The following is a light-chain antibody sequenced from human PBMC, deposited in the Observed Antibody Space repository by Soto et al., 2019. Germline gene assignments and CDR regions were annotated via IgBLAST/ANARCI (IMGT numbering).Light chain of an antibody. CDR3: QQYNNWLHT. V-gene: IGKV3-15*01. Sequence: EIAMTQSPATLSVSPGERATLSCRASQSVSSNLAWYQQKPGQAPRLLIYGASTRATGIPARFSGSGSGTEFTLTISSLQSEDFAVYYCQQYNNWLHTFGQGTKVDIK. CDR1: QSVSSN. J-gene: IGKJ2*01. CDR2: GAS.